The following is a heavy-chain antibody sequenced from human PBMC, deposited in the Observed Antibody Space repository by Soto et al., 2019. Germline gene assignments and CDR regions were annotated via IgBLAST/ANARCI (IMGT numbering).Heavy chain of an antibody. CDR2: IYYSGST. V-gene: IGHV4-31*03. CDR3: AVYDGDGYYFVY. Sequence: QVQLQESGPGLVKPSQTLSLTCTVSGGSISSGDYYWSRIRQHPGKGLEWIAYIYYSGSTYYNPSLKSRVTIVVDKSKNQLSLKLNSVTAADTAMYYCAVYDGDGYYFVYWGQGTLVTVSS. D-gene: IGHD2-21*02. CDR1: GGSISSGDYY. J-gene: IGHJ4*02.